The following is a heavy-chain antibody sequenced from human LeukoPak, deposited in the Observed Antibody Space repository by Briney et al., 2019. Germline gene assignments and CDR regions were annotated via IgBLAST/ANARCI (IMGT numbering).Heavy chain of an antibody. Sequence: ASVKVSCKASGYTFTSYYVHWVRQAPGQGLEWMGIINPSGGSTSHAQKFQGRVTMTRDMSTSTVYMELSSLRSEDTAVYYCAIDREFVTMVRGDPENWFDPWGQGTLVTVSS. CDR1: GYTFTSYY. CDR2: INPSGGST. D-gene: IGHD3-10*01. J-gene: IGHJ5*02. V-gene: IGHV1-46*01. CDR3: AIDREFVTMVRGDPENWFDP.